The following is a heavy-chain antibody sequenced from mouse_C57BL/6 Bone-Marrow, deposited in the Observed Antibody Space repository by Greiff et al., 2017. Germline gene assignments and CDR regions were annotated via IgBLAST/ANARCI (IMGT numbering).Heavy chain of an antibody. CDR3: ANPPWFAY. CDR1: GYTFTRSG. V-gene: IGHV1-81*01. CDR2: IYPSSGTT. Sequence: VQLQQSGAELSNPGASVQLSCTASGYTFTRSGISWVKPRPVQGLEWIGEIYPSSGTTYYNDKFTGPATLTADNSSCPAYMELRSLTSEDSAVYFCANPPWFAYWGQGTLVTVSA. J-gene: IGHJ3*01.